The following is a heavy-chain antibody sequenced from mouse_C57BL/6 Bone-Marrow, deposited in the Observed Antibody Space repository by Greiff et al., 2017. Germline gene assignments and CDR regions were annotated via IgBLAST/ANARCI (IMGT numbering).Heavy chain of an antibody. Sequence: VQLQHPGAELVKPGASVKMSCKASGYTFTSYWITWVKQRPGQGLEWIGDIYPGSGSTNYNEKFKSKATLTVDTSSSTAYMQLSSLTSEDSAVYYCARMIYDGYYDYAMDYWGQGTSVTVSS. CDR2: IYPGSGST. J-gene: IGHJ4*01. CDR1: GYTFTSYW. D-gene: IGHD2-3*01. V-gene: IGHV1-55*01. CDR3: ARMIYDGYYDYAMDY.